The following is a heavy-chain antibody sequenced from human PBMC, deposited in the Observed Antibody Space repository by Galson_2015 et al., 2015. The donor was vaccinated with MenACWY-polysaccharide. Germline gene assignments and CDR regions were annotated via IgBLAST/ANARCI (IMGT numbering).Heavy chain of an antibody. V-gene: IGHV3-23*01. CDR2: ISGGGITT. Sequence: SLRLSCAASGFTFSNYAITWVRQAPGRWLEWVSLISGGGITTNYADSVKGRFTISRDNSRNTLYLQMNSLRAEDTAIYYCAKTAKVGANKESHWYFDLWGRGTLVTVSS. CDR3: AKTAKVGANKESHWYFDL. D-gene: IGHD1-26*01. CDR1: GFTFSNYA. J-gene: IGHJ2*01.